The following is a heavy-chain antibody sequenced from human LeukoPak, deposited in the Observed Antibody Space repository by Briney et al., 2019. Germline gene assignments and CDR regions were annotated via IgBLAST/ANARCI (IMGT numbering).Heavy chain of an antibody. CDR3: AKQGPYGSGPYFDY. D-gene: IGHD3-10*01. Sequence: PGGSLRLSCAASGFTFSRYGMHWVRQAPGKGLEWVALIWYDGSNKYYADSVKGRFTISRDNSKNTLYLQMNSLRGEDTAVYYCAKQGPYGSGPYFDYWGQGALVTVSS. CDR2: IWYDGSNK. J-gene: IGHJ4*02. CDR1: GFTFSRYG. V-gene: IGHV3-33*06.